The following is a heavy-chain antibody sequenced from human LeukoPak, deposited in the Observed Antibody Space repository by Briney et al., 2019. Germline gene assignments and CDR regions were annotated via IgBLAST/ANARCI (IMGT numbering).Heavy chain of an antibody. Sequence: GGSLRLSCAASGFTFSSSWMTWVRQAPGKGLEWVASINGDGGEIHYVDSVKGRFTISRDNAKNSLYLQMNSLTAEDTAVHYWVRAYHPGGWFDPWGQGTLVTVSS. CDR1: GFTFSSSW. CDR3: VRAYHPGGWFDP. V-gene: IGHV3-7*04. D-gene: IGHD2-21*01. CDR2: INGDGGEI. J-gene: IGHJ5*02.